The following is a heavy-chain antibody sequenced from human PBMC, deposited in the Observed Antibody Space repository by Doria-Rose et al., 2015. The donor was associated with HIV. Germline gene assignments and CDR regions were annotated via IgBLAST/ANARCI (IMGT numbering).Heavy chain of an antibody. J-gene: IGHJ4*02. D-gene: IGHD6-13*01. CDR1: GVSLSSPGMG. CDR3: ARIKSSRWYHKYYFDF. Sequence: VTLKESGPVLVKPTETLTLTCTVSGVSLSSPGMGVSWIRQPPGKALEWLANIFSDDERSYKTSLKSRLTISRATSKRQVVLTITDMDPVDTATYYCARIKSSRWYHKYYFDFWGQGTLVIISA. CDR2: IFSDDER. V-gene: IGHV2-26*01.